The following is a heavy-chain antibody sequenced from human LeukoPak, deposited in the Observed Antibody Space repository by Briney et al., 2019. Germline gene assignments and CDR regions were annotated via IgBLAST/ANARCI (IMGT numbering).Heavy chain of an antibody. V-gene: IGHV1-46*01. CDR2: INPSGGST. Sequence: ASVKVSCKASGYTFTRYYMNWVRQAPGQGLEWMGIINPSGGSTSYAQKFQGRVTMTRDTSTSTVYMELSSLRSEDTAVYYCAREPPLGSSGWYENDYWGQGTLVTVSS. D-gene: IGHD6-19*01. J-gene: IGHJ4*02. CDR3: AREPPLGSSGWYENDY. CDR1: GYTFTRYY.